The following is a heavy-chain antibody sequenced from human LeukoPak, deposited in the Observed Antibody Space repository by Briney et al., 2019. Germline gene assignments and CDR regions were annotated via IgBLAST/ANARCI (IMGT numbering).Heavy chain of an antibody. V-gene: IGHV1-2*02. Sequence: GASVKVSCKASGYSFTDYYMYWVRRAPGQGLEWMGWINPNTGGTNYAQKFQGRVTITRDTSISTAYMDLYRLRSDDTAVYYCARAPLRVNTGMTPRVNYYYYMDVWGKGTTVTISS. J-gene: IGHJ6*03. D-gene: IGHD5-18*01. CDR3: ARAPLRVNTGMTPRVNYYYYMDV. CDR1: GYSFTDYY. CDR2: INPNTGGT.